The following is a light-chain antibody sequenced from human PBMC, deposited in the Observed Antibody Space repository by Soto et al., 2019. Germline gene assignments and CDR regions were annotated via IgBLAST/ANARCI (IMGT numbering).Light chain of an antibody. CDR1: QSINNY. CDR2: AAS. Sequence: DIVMTQCSTSLSDSLGERFTITCQASQSINNYLNWYQQKPGRATKLLIYAASNLEAGVPSRFRGSGSGTDFTFTISRLQTEDIATYYCQHYENPQTFGQGSRLEIK. CDR3: QHYENPQT. V-gene: IGKV1-33*01. J-gene: IGKJ5*01.